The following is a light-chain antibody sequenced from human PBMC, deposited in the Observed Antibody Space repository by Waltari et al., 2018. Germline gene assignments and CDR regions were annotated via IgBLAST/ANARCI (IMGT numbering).Light chain of an antibody. J-gene: IGKJ1*01. CDR1: QSISSW. V-gene: IGKV1-5*03. Sequence: DIQMTQSPSTLSASVGDRVTITCRASQSISSWLAWYQQKPGKAPKLLNYKASSLESGVPSRFSGSGSGTEFTLTISSLQPDDFATYYCQQYNSYSPWTFGQGTKVEIK. CDR3: QQYNSYSPWT. CDR2: KAS.